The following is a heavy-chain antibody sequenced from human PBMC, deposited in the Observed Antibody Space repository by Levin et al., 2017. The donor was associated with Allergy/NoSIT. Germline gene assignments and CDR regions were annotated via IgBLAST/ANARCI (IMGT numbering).Heavy chain of an antibody. CDR1: GGSFRGYY. Sequence: SETLSLTCAIYGGSFRGYYWSWIRQPPGKGLEWIGEITHSGSTNYNPSLKSRVTISIDTSKNQFSLKLRSVTAADTAVYYCSNSRMHLCSNTSFDCLPSWFDRWGQGALVTVSS. CDR3: SNSRMHLCSNTSFDCLPSWFDR. CDR2: ITHSGST. D-gene: IGHD2-2*01. J-gene: IGHJ5*02. V-gene: IGHV4-34*01.